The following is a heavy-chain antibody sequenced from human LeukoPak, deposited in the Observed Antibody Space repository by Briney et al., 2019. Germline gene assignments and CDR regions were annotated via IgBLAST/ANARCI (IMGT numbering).Heavy chain of an antibody. J-gene: IGHJ4*02. D-gene: IGHD3-3*01. CDR2: INPSGGST. CDR3: ARGYYDFWSGYYFDY. Sequence: ASVKVSCKASGYTFTSYYMHWVRQAPGQGLEWMGIINPSGGSTSYAQKFQGRVTITTDESTSTAYMELSSLRSEDTAVYYCARGYYDFWSGYYFDYWGQGTLVTVSS. V-gene: IGHV1-46*01. CDR1: GYTFTSYY.